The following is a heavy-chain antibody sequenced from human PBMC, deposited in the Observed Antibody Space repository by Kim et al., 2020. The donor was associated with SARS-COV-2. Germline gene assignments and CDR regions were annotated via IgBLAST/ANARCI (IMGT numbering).Heavy chain of an antibody. CDR3: TRNGPVGGAVAGTFDY. CDR1: GFTFGDYA. V-gene: IGHV3-49*04. D-gene: IGHD6-19*01. Sequence: GGSLRLSCTASGFTFGDYAMSWVRRAPGKGLEWVGFIRSKAYGGTTEYAASVKGRFTISRDDSKSIAYLQMNSLKTEDTAVYYCTRNGPVGGAVAGTFDYWGQGTLVTVSS. J-gene: IGHJ4*02. CDR2: IRSKAYGGTT.